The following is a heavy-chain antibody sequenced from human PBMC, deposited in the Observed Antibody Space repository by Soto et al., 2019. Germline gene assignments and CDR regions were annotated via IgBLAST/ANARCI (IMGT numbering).Heavy chain of an antibody. V-gene: IGHV3-15*07. J-gene: IGHJ4*02. CDR3: TTSISGVVTGH. Sequence: EVQLVESGGGLVKPGGSLRLSCAASGFTFSNAWMNWVRQAPGKGLEWVGRIRTNTDGGTTDYAAPVKGRFTFSRDDSKNMAFLQMNSLKPEDTAVYYCTTSISGVVTGHWGQGTLVTVSS. CDR2: IRTNTDGGTT. CDR1: GFTFSNAW. D-gene: IGHD3-3*01.